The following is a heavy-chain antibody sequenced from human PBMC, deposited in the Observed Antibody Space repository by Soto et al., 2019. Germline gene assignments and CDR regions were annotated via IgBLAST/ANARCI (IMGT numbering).Heavy chain of an antibody. CDR1: GYTFTSYG. D-gene: IGHD3-22*01. Sequence: ASVKVSCKASGYTFTSYGISWVRQAPGQGLEWMGWISAYNGNTNYAQKLQGRVTMTRDTSTSTAYMELSSLRSEDTAVYYCASHTQYYYDSSGYFGGAFDIWGQGTMVTVSS. CDR2: ISAYNGNT. J-gene: IGHJ3*02. CDR3: ASHTQYYYDSSGYFGGAFDI. V-gene: IGHV1-18*01.